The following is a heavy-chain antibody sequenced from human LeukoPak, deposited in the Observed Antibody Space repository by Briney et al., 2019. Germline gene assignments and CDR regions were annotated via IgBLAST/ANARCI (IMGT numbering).Heavy chain of an antibody. CDR3: ARNYGDLDY. J-gene: IGHJ4*02. Sequence: GASVKVSCKASGYIFTAYYIHWVRQAPGQGLEWVGRIHPSSGGTEYAQNFQGRVTVTRDTSITTAYMELNRLTSDDTAVYYCARNYGDLDYWGQGTLVTVPS. D-gene: IGHD4-17*01. V-gene: IGHV1-2*06. CDR1: GYIFTAYY. CDR2: IHPSSGGT.